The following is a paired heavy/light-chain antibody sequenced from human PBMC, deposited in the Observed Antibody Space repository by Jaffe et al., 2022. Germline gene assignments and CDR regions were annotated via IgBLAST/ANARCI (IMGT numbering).Light chain of an antibody. J-gene: IGLJ3*02. CDR1: SSDVGGYNC. CDR2: EVT. Sequence: QSALTQPASVSGSPGQSIAISCTGTSSDVGGYNCVSWYQQHPGKAPKLMIFEVTNRPSGVSNRFSGSKSGNTASLTISGLQAEDEADYYCSSCTSTSTWVFGGGTKLTVL. V-gene: IGLV2-14*01. CDR3: SSCTSTSTWV.
Heavy chain of an antibody. Sequence: QVQLVESGGGVVQPGGSLRLSCAASGFGFNYHGMHWVRQAPGKGLEWVTFIQYDESSEYYADSVKGRFTTSRDNSKNTLYLQVNSLRPEDTAVYYCAKGGFCSGGSCYPWHFDYWGQGTLVTVSS. J-gene: IGHJ4*02. CDR1: GFGFNYHG. CDR3: AKGGFCSGGSCYPWHFDY. CDR2: IQYDESSE. D-gene: IGHD2-15*01. V-gene: IGHV3-30*02.